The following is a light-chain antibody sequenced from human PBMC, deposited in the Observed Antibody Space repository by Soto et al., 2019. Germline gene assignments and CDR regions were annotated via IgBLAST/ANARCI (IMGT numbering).Light chain of an antibody. CDR3: QTWGTGNRV. Sequence: QLVLPQPPSASASLGASVKLTRTLNSGHSTYAIAWHQQQPGKGPRYVMKLSSDGSHMKGDGIPDRFSGSSSGVERYLTISSLQSEDEADYYCQTWGTGNRVFGGGTKLTVL. V-gene: IGLV4-69*01. CDR2: LSSDGSH. J-gene: IGLJ3*02. CDR1: SGHSTYA.